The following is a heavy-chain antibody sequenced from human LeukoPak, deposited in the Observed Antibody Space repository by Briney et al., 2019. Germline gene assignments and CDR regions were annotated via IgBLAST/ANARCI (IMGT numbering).Heavy chain of an antibody. CDR3: ARQASRGYSYGYRVGAKEDAFDI. Sequence: PSETLSLTCAVYGGSFSGYYWSWIRQPPGKGLEWIGEINHSGSTNYNPSLKSRVTISVDTSKNQFSLKLSSVTAADTAVYYCARQASRGYSYGYRVGAKEDAFDIWGQGTMVTVSS. CDR2: INHSGST. V-gene: IGHV4-34*01. D-gene: IGHD5-18*01. CDR1: GGSFSGYY. J-gene: IGHJ3*02.